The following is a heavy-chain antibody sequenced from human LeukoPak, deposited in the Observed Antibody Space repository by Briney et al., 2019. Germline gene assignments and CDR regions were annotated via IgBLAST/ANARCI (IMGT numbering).Heavy chain of an antibody. CDR3: AKFPPMTTVTNNDY. D-gene: IGHD4-17*01. Sequence: GGSLRLPCAASGFTFSSYAMSWVRQAPGKGLEWVSAISGSGGSTYYADSVKGRFTISRDNSKNTLYLQMNSLRAEDTAVYYCAKFPPMTTVTNNDYWGQGTLVTVSS. V-gene: IGHV3-23*01. J-gene: IGHJ4*02. CDR2: ISGSGGST. CDR1: GFTFSSYA.